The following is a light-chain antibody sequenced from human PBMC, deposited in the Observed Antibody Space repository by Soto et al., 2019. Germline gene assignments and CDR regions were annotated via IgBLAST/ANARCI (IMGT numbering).Light chain of an antibody. CDR1: QSVSSY. CDR2: DAS. J-gene: IGKJ2*01. V-gene: IGKV3-11*01. Sequence: EIVLTQSPATLSLSPGERATLSCRARQSVSSYFAWYQQKPGQAPRLLIYDASNRATGIPARFSGSGSGTDCTLTISSLEPEDFAVYYCQQRSNWPPYTFGQGTKLEIK. CDR3: QQRSNWPPYT.